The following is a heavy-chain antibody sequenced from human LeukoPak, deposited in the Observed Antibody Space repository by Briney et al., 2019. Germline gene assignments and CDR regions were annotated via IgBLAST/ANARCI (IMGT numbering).Heavy chain of an antibody. D-gene: IGHD3-16*01. V-gene: IGHV4-34*01. CDR1: GVAFSGYY. CDR3: ARGSRLGANYFDY. Sequence: SETLSLTCAVYGVAFSGYYWSWIRQPPGKGLEWIGEINHSGSTNYNPSLKSRVTISVDTSKNQFSLKLSSVTAADTAVYYCARGSRLGANYFDYWGQGTLVTVSS. J-gene: IGHJ4*02. CDR2: INHSGST.